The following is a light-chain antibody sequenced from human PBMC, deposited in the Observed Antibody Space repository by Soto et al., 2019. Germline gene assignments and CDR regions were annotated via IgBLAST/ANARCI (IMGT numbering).Light chain of an antibody. CDR1: SGDVGGYNY. J-gene: IGLJ2*01. CDR3: SSYTSSSTV. V-gene: IGLV2-14*01. CDR2: EVS. Sequence: QSVLTQPASVSGSPGQSITISCTGTSGDVGGYNYFSWYQQHPGKAPKLMIYEVSNRPSGVSNRFSGSKSGNTASLTISGLQAEDEADYYCSSYTSSSTVFGGGTKLTVL.